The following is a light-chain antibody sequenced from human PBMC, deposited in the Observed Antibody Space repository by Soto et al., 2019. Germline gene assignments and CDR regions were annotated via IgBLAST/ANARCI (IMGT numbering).Light chain of an antibody. J-gene: IGKJ1*01. CDR1: QTVRNNY. CDR2: DAS. Sequence: EFVLTQSPGTLSFSPGERATLSCRASQTVRNNYLAWYQQKPGQAPRLLIYDASSRATGIPDRFSGGGSGTDFTLTISDVQPEDFALYYCHQRQSWPRTFGQGSKVDVK. CDR3: HQRQSWPRT. V-gene: IGKV3D-20*02.